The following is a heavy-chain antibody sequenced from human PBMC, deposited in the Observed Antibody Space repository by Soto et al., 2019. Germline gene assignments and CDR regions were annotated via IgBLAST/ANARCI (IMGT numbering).Heavy chain of an antibody. J-gene: IGHJ3*02. Sequence: SETLSLTCAVYGGSFSGYYWSWIRQPPGKGLEWIGEINHSGSTNYNPSLKSRVTISVDTSKNQFSLKLSSVTAADTAVYYCARGLVDIVAHDAFDIWGQGTMVTVSS. CDR3: ARGLVDIVAHDAFDI. V-gene: IGHV4-34*01. CDR2: INHSGST. D-gene: IGHD5-12*01. CDR1: GGSFSGYY.